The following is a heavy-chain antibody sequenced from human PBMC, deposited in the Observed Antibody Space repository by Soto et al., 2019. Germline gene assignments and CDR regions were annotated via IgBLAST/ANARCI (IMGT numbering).Heavy chain of an antibody. V-gene: IGHV3-21*01. CDR1: GFSFNTYS. CDR3: ARARSSPIYSSVLYDS. Sequence: PGGSLRLSCAASGFSFNTYSMNWVRQAPGKGLEWISSISSSSDFIFYTDSVKGRFTISRDNAKNSLYLQMNSLRAEDTAVYFCARARSSPIYSSVLYDSWGQGTLVTVSS. CDR2: ISSSSDFI. J-gene: IGHJ4*02. D-gene: IGHD6-19*01.